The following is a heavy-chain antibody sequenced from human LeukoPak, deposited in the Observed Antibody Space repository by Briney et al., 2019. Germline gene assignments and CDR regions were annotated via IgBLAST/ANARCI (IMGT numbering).Heavy chain of an antibody. CDR3: ATEGGSGSYYGDDAFDM. CDR2: VKSKADDGTT. V-gene: IGHV3-15*01. J-gene: IGHJ3*02. D-gene: IGHD3-10*01. CDR1: GFSFTNTW. Sequence: GGSLRLSCEASGFSFTNTWMSWVRQAPGKGLEWVGRVKSKADDGTTDYAAAVQGRFTISRDDSKNTLSLQMNSLKTEDTAVYYCATEGGSGSYYGDDAFDMWGQGTLVPVSS.